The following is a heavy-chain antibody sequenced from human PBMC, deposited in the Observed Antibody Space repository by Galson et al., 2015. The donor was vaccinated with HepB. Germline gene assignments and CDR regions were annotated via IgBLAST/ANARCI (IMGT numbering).Heavy chain of an antibody. D-gene: IGHD6-13*01. J-gene: IGHJ6*02. CDR2: IYWDDDK. CDR3: AHTRGIAAAGGYYYYGMDV. CDR1: GFSLSTSGVG. V-gene: IGHV2-5*02. Sequence: PALVKPTQTLTLTCTFSGFSLSTSGVGVGWIRQPPGKALEWLALIYWDDDKRYSPSLKSRPTITKDTSKNRVVLTMTNMDPVDTATYYCAHTRGIAAAGGYYYYGMDVWGQGTTVTVSS.